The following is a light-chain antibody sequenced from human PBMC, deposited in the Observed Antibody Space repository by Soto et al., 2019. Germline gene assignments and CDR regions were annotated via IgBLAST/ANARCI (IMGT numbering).Light chain of an antibody. CDR3: QQYGSSRWT. J-gene: IGKJ1*01. Sequence: EIALTQSPGNLSLSPGERATLSCRASQSVSSSYLAWYQQNRGQAPRLLIYGAYSRPPGIPDRFGGSGSGTDFTLTSSRLEPEDFAVYYCQQYGSSRWTLGQGTKVEIQ. V-gene: IGKV3-20*01. CDR2: GAY. CDR1: QSVSSSY.